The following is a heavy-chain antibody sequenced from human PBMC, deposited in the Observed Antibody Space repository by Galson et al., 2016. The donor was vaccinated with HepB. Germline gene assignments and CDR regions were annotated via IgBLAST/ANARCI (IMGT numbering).Heavy chain of an antibody. J-gene: IGHJ4*02. CDR3: ARDLYKTINMVRGVPYPYDF. Sequence: SLRLSCAASGFTFSSYSMNWVRQAPGKGLEWVSSIKSRSTDMYYGDSVKGRFTISRDDAKNSLYLQMNGLRAEDTAVYYCARDLYKTINMVRGVPYPYDFWGQGTLVTVSS. V-gene: IGHV3-21*01. CDR2: IKSRSTDM. D-gene: IGHD3-10*01. CDR1: GFTFSSYS.